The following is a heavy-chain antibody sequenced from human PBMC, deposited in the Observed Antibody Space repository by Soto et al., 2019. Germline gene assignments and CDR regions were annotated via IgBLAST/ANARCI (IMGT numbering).Heavy chain of an antibody. V-gene: IGHV4-59*08. CDR2: IYYGGTT. D-gene: IGHD2-21*01. CDR3: ARRMGPCGQGRHFDS. Sequence: SETLSLTCTVSNGSINNYFWSWIRQPPGKGLELIGFIYYGGTTYYNPSLRSRFTISLYTSKNQFSLRLNCFSAADTAFYYCARRMGPCGQGRHFDSWGPGTLVTVSS. J-gene: IGHJ5*01. CDR1: NGSINNYF.